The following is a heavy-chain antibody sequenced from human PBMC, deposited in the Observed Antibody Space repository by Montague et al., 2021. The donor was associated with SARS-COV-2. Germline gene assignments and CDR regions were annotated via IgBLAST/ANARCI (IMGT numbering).Heavy chain of an antibody. CDR2: IKQDGSQT. J-gene: IGHJ6*02. CDR1: GFSFSDFY. Sequence: LRPSYAASGFSFSDFYMSWARQAPGKGLEWLATIKQDGSQTYCVDPVKGRFSISRDNAKRSLYLQMNVLRGEDTAVYYCARDFPYYDTNSSPLCHWGRGTKVTVSS. D-gene: IGHD3-16*01. CDR3: ARDFPYYDTNSSPLCH. V-gene: IGHV3-7*01.